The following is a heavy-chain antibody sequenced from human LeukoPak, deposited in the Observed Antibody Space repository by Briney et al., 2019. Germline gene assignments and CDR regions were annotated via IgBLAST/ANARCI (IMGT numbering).Heavy chain of an antibody. V-gene: IGHV4-34*01. CDR1: GGSFSGYY. Sequence: SETLSLTCAVYGGSFSGYYWSWIRQPPGKGLEWIGEINHSGSTNYNPSLKSRVTISVDTSKNQFSLKLSSVTAADTAVYYCANKGVYYDYVWGSYPETNAFDIWGQGTMVTVSS. CDR2: INHSGST. D-gene: IGHD3-16*01. CDR3: ANKGVYYDYVWGSYPETNAFDI. J-gene: IGHJ3*02.